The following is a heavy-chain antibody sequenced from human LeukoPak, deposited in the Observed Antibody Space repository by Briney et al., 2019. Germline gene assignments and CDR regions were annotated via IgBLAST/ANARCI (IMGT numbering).Heavy chain of an antibody. Sequence: GRSLRLSCAASGFTFSSYDMDRVRQAPGKGLEWVAVISYDGSSQYYADSVKGRFTISRDNSKNTLYLQMNSLRADDTAVYYCARPQYCSAGSCFYYFDCWGQGTLVTVSS. V-gene: IGHV3-30-3*01. J-gene: IGHJ4*02. CDR1: GFTFSSYD. D-gene: IGHD2-15*01. CDR2: ISYDGSSQ. CDR3: ARPQYCSAGSCFYYFDC.